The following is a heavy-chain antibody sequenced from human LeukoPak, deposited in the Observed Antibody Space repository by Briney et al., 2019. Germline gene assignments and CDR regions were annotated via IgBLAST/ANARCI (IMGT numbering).Heavy chain of an antibody. V-gene: IGHV3-20*04. J-gene: IGHJ4*02. CDR2: INWNGGST. CDR1: GFTFSSYA. Sequence: GGSLRLSCAASGFTFSSYAMSWVRQAPGKGLEWVSGINWNGGSTGYADSVKGRFTISRDNAKNTLYLQMNSLRAEDTAVYYCAREGGATITDFDYWGQGTLVTVSS. D-gene: IGHD5-24*01. CDR3: AREGGATITDFDY.